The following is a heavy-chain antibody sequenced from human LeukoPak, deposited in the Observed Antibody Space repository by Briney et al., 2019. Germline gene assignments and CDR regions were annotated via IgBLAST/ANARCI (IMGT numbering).Heavy chain of an antibody. Sequence: ASVEVSCKTSGYSFTTYHINWVRQASGQGLEWLGWMNPYTGDRGYAQRFQGRLSIASDTSISTAYMELGSLKSDDTAVYFCARTTSLTASGYGCWGQGTLVTVSS. J-gene: IGHJ4*02. CDR3: ARTTSLTASGYGC. V-gene: IGHV1-8*03. CDR1: GYSFTTYH. D-gene: IGHD2-21*02. CDR2: MNPYTGDR.